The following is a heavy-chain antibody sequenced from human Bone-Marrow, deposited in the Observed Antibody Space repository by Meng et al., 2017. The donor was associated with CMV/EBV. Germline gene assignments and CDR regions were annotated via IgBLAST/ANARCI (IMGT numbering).Heavy chain of an antibody. V-gene: IGHV3-33*01. D-gene: IGHD7-27*01. CDR2: IWYDGSNK. CDR1: GFTFSNHG. Sequence: RLSCAASGFTFSNHGMHWVRQAPGKGLEWVAVIWYDGSNKYYGDFVKGRFTISRDNSKNALYLQMNSLRAEDTAVYYCARDNWGPDYWGQGTLVTVSS. CDR3: ARDNWGPDY. J-gene: IGHJ4*02.